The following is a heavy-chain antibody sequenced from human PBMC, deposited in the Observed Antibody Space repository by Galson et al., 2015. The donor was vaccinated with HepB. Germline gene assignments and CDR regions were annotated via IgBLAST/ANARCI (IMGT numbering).Heavy chain of an antibody. J-gene: IGHJ6*02. CDR3: ARDQFSITIFGVVMKGMDV. Sequence: SLRLSCAASGFTVSSNYMSWVRQAPGKGLEWVSVIYSGGSTYYADSVKGRFTISRDNSKNTLYLQMNSLRAEDTAVYYCARDQFSITIFGVVMKGMDVWGQGTTVTVSS. CDR1: GFTVSSNY. D-gene: IGHD3-3*01. V-gene: IGHV3-53*01. CDR2: IYSGGST.